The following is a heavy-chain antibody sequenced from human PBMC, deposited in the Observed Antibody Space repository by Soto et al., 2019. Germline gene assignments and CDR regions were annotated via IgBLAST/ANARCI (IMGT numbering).Heavy chain of an antibody. Sequence: SETLSLTCTVSGGSISSSSYYWGWIRQPPGKGLEWIGYIYYSGSTNYNPSLKSRVTISVDTSKNQFSLKLSSVTAADTAVYYCARVRRYTSRPDAFDIWGQGTMVTVSS. CDR1: GGSISSSSYY. V-gene: IGHV4-61*05. J-gene: IGHJ3*02. CDR3: ARVRRYTSRPDAFDI. CDR2: IYYSGST. D-gene: IGHD6-13*01.